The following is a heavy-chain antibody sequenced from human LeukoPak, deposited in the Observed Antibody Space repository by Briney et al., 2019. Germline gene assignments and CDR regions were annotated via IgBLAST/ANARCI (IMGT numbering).Heavy chain of an antibody. CDR3: AKDQALHQLGFDAFDI. J-gene: IGHJ3*02. V-gene: IGHV3-23*01. CDR2: ISGSGAGT. Sequence: PGGSLRLSCAASGFTFSSYAMSWVRQAPGKGLEWVSGISGSGAGTYDADSVKGRFTISRDNSKNTLYLQMNSLRAEDTAVYYCAKDQALHQLGFDAFDIWGQGTVVTVSS. CDR1: GFTFSSYA. D-gene: IGHD6-13*01.